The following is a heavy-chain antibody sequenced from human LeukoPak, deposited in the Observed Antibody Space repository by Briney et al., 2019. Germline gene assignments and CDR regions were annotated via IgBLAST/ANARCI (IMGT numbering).Heavy chain of an antibody. J-gene: IGHJ4*02. Sequence: GESLKISRKGSGYSFANYWIGWVRQMPGKGLEWMGIIYPGDPDTRYSPSFQGQVTISADKSISTAYLQWSTLKASDTAMYYCARRGPNAPFDYWGQGTLVTVSS. V-gene: IGHV5-51*01. CDR3: ARRGPNAPFDY. D-gene: IGHD2-8*01. CDR1: GYSFANYW. CDR2: IYPGDPDT.